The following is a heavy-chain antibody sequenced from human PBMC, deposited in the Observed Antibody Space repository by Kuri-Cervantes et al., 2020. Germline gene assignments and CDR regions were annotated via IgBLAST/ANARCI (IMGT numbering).Heavy chain of an antibody. CDR3: ARYCSSSTCRTFDY. V-gene: IGHV4-59*12. D-gene: IGHD2-2*01. CDR2: IYYSGST. J-gene: IGHJ4*02. Sequence: GSLRLSCTVSGGSISSYYWSWIRQPPGKGLEWIGYIYYSGSTNYNPSLKSRVTISVDKSKNQFSLKLSSVTAADTAVYYCARYCSSSTCRTFDYWGQGTLVTVSS. CDR1: GGSISSYY.